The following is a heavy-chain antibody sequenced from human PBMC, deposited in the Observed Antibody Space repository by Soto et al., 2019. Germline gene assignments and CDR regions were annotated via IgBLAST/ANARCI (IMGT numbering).Heavy chain of an antibody. CDR3: ARTIQAGIPPNWFDP. CDR1: GFTVSSNY. J-gene: IGHJ5*02. V-gene: IGHV3-53*01. Sequence: GGSLRLSCAASGFTVSSNYMSWVRQAPGKGLEWVSVIYSGGSTYYADSVKGRFTISRDNSKNTLYLQMNSLRAEDTAVYYCARTIQAGIPPNWFDPWGQGTLVTVSS. D-gene: IGHD6-19*01. CDR2: IYSGGST.